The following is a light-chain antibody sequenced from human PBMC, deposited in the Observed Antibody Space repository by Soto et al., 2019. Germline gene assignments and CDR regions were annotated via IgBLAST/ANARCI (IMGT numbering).Light chain of an antibody. CDR3: CSSAGTYTSV. CDR1: SSDVGGYNY. CDR2: DVS. Sequence: QSVLTQPRSASGSPGQSVTISCTGTSSDVGGYNYVSWYQQHPGKAPKLIIYDVSKRPSGVPDRFSGSKSGNTASLTISGLQAEDEADYYCCSSAGTYTSVFGGGTKVTVL. J-gene: IGLJ3*02. V-gene: IGLV2-11*01.